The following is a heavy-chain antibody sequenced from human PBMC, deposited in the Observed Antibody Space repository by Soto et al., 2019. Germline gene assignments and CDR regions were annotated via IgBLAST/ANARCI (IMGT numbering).Heavy chain of an antibody. D-gene: IGHD5-12*01. CDR3: ARVGFREMAKNYREDY. J-gene: IGHJ4*02. Sequence: QVQLVESGGGVVQPGRSLRLSCAASGFTFSSYAMHWVRQAPGKGLEWVAVISYDGSNKYYADSVKGRFTISRDNSKNTLYRQMNSLRAEDTAVYYCARVGFREMAKNYREDYWGQGTLVTVSS. V-gene: IGHV3-30-3*01. CDR1: GFTFSSYA. CDR2: ISYDGSNK.